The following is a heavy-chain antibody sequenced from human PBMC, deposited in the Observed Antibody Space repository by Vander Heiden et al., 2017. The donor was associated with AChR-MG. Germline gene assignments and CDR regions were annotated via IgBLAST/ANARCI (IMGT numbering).Heavy chain of an antibody. V-gene: IGHV3-23*01. Sequence: EVQLLASGGGLVQPGGSLRLSCAASGFTSSSYAMGWVRQAPGKGREWVSAISGSGGSTYDADSVKGRFTISRDNSKNTLYLKMKSLRAEDTAVYYGAKRGYSYADYWGQGTLVTVSS. CDR1: GFTSSSYA. CDR3: AKRGYSYADY. CDR2: ISGSGGST. J-gene: IGHJ4*02. D-gene: IGHD5-18*01.